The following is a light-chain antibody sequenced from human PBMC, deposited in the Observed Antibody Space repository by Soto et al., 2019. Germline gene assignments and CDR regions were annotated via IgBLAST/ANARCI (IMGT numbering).Light chain of an antibody. Sequence: DIQMTQSPSSVSASVGDRVTITCRASQGISSWLAWYKKKPGKAPKLLIYAASSLQSGVPSRFSGSGSGTDFTLTISSLQPEDFATYYCQQANSFPFTFGPGTKVDIK. CDR2: AAS. V-gene: IGKV1-12*01. J-gene: IGKJ3*01. CDR1: QGISSW. CDR3: QQANSFPFT.